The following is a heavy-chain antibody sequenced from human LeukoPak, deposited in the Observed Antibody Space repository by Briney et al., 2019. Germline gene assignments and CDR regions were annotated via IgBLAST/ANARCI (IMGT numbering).Heavy chain of an antibody. CDR1: GGSLSSYY. CDR2: IYYSGST. D-gene: IGHD3-22*01. V-gene: IGHV4-59*01. CDR3: ARARPVYDSSGYYFDY. J-gene: IGHJ4*02. Sequence: SETLSLTCTVSGGSLSSYYWSWIRQPPGKGLEWIGYIYYSGSTNYNPSLKSRVTISVDTSKNQFSLKLSSVTAADTAVYYCARARPVYDSSGYYFDYWGQGTLVTVSS.